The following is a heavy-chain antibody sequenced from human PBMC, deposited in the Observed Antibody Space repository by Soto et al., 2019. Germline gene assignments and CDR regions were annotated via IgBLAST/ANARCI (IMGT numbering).Heavy chain of an antibody. CDR1: GYTFTSYG. CDR3: ARGRLKYFDY. CDR2: ISPFNGNT. Sequence: QVQLVQSGTGVKKPGASVKVSCRASGYTFTSYGVTWVRQAPGQGLEWMGWISPFNGNTNYAQKFQGRVTMTTDTSTSTAYMELRGLRSDDTAVYYCARGRLKYFDYWGQGALVTGTS. V-gene: IGHV1-18*01. J-gene: IGHJ4*02.